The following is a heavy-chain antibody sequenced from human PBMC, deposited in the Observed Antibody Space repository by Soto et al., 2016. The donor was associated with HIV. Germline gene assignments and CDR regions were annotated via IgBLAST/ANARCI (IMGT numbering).Heavy chain of an antibody. CDR1: EFTVIRHY. D-gene: IGHD3-22*01. CDR3: ARTDYYDSSGYSGNSVWYFDL. Sequence: EVQLVETGGDLIQPGGSLRLSCTASEFTVIRHYMSWVRQAPGKGLEWVSVIYSGGSTYYADSVKGRFTISRDNSKNTLYLQMNSLRAEDTAIYYCARTDYYDSSGYSGNSVWYFDLVGPWPPWSLSPQ. V-gene: IGHV3-53*02. J-gene: IGHJ2*01. CDR2: IYSGGST.